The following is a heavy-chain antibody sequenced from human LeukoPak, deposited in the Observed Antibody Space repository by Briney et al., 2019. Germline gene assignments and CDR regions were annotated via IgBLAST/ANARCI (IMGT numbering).Heavy chain of an antibody. CDR3: GRRVAFDI. CDR1: GGSFSGYY. V-gene: IGHV4-34*01. J-gene: IGHJ3*02. CDR2: INRSGST. Sequence: SEALSLTCAVYGGSFSGYYWSWIRQPPGKGLEWIGEINRSGSTNYNPSLKSRVTISVDTSKNQFFLKLSSVTAADTAVYYCGRRVAFDIWGQGRMVTVSS.